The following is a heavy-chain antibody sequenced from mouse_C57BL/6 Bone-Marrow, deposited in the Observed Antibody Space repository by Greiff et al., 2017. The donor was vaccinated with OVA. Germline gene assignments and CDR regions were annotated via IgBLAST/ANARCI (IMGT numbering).Heavy chain of an antibody. Sequence: EVQRVESGPGLVKPSQSLSLTCSVTGYSITSGYYWNWIRQFPGNKLEWMGYISYDGSNNYNPSLKNRISITRDTSKNQFFLKLNSVTTEDTATYYCAREPFYYGSSYDWYFDVWGTGTTVTVSS. V-gene: IGHV3-6*01. D-gene: IGHD1-1*01. CDR3: AREPFYYGSSYDWYFDV. CDR2: ISYDGSN. J-gene: IGHJ1*03. CDR1: GYSITSGYY.